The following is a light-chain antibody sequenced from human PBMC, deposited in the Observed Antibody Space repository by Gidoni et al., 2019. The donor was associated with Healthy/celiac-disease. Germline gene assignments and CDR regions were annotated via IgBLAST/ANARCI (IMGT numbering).Light chain of an antibody. Sequence: DIQMTQSPSSLSASVGDRVTITCRASQSISSYFNWYQQKPGKAPKLLIYAASSLQRGVPSRFSGSGSGTDFTLTISSLQPEDFATYYCQQSYSTPITFGQGTRLEIK. CDR2: AAS. J-gene: IGKJ5*01. CDR3: QQSYSTPIT. CDR1: QSISSY. V-gene: IGKV1-39*01.